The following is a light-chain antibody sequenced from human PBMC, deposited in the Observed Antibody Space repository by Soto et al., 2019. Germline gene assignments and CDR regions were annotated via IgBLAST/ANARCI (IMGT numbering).Light chain of an antibody. J-gene: IGKJ4*01. CDR2: DAS. V-gene: IGKV3-11*01. CDR3: QQRSDWPLT. Sequence: EIVLTQSPATLSLSPGERATLSCRASQSVSSYLAWYQQRPGQAPRLLIFDASNRATGIPARFSGSGSGNDFTLTISSLESEDVAVYYCQQRSDWPLTCGGGTKVEIK. CDR1: QSVSSY.